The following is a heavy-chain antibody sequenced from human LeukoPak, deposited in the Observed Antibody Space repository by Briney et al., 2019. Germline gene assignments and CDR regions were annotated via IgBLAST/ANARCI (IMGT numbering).Heavy chain of an antibody. CDR1: GYTFTSYY. Sequence: ASVKVSCKASGYTFTSYYMHWVRQAPGQRLEGMGWINAGNGNTKYSQKFQGRVTITRDTSASTAYMELSSLRSEDTAVYYCARERPTIFGVVSGMDVWGQGTTVTVSS. J-gene: IGHJ6*02. CDR3: ARERPTIFGVVSGMDV. D-gene: IGHD3-3*01. CDR2: INAGNGNT. V-gene: IGHV1-3*01.